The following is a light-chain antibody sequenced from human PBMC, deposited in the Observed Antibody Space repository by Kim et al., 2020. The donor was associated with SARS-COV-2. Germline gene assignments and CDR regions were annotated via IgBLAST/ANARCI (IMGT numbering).Light chain of an antibody. Sequence: PLTQSPSSLSASVGDTVTITCRASQSITKYLNWYQHKPGKAPKLLIYSASSLHTGVPPRFSGSGSGTDFTLTIGGLQPEDFGTYYCQQSDTVPYTFGQGTKLEI. CDR2: SAS. J-gene: IGKJ2*01. V-gene: IGKV1-39*01. CDR1: QSITKY. CDR3: QQSDTVPYT.